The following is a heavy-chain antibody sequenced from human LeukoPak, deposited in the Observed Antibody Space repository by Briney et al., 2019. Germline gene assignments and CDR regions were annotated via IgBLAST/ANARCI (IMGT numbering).Heavy chain of an antibody. V-gene: IGHV3-23*01. J-gene: IGHJ4*02. CDR2: ISGSGGST. CDR1: GFTFSSYA. D-gene: IGHD6-13*01. Sequence: GGSLRLSCAASGFTFSSYAMSWVRQAPGKGLEWVSGISGSGGSTYYADSVKGRFTISRDNSKNTLSLQMNSLRAEDTAVYYCAKDVYSSNWYYFDYWGQGTLVTVFS. CDR3: AKDVYSSNWYYFDY.